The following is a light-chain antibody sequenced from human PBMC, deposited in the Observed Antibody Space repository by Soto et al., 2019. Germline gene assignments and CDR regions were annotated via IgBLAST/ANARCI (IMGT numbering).Light chain of an antibody. J-gene: IGLJ1*01. CDR1: KIGSKS. CDR3: QVWDSSSDHYV. Sequence: SYELTQPPSVSVAPGQTARITCGGNKIGSKSVHWYQQKPGQAPVLVVYDDSDRPSGIPERFSGSNSGNTATLAISRVEAGDEADYYCQVWDSSSDHYVFGTGTKVTVL. CDR2: DDS. V-gene: IGLV3-21*02.